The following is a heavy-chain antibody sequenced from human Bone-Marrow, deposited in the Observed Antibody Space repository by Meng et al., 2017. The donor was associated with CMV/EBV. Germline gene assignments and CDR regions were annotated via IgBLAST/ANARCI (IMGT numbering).Heavy chain of an antibody. CDR1: GWSLSGYF. D-gene: IGHD3-22*01. J-gene: IGHJ5*02. V-gene: IGHV4-34*01. CDR3: ARGNSDTSGYYGFKP. CDR2: INHGGST. Sequence: SETLSLTFTVVGWSLSGYFWTWIRQPPGKGLEWIGEINHGGSTNYNPSLKSRVTISLDTSKNQLSLKLTSVTAADTAVYYCARGNSDTSGYYGFKPWGQGTLVTVSS.